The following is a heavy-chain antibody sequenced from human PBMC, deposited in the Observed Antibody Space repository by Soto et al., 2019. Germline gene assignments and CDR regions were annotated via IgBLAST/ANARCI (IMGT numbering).Heavy chain of an antibody. Sequence: QVQLVQSGAEVKKPGASVKVSCKASGYAFSSYGISWVRQAPGQGLEWRGWISAYNGNTNYAQKVQGSVTMTTDTSTSTAYKELRRLRSADTAMYYCARGEAYLGGDCSDYWCQGTLVTFSS. CDR1: GYAFSSYG. CDR2: ISAYNGNT. D-gene: IGHD2-21*02. CDR3: ARGEAYLGGDCSDY. J-gene: IGHJ4*02. V-gene: IGHV1-18*01.